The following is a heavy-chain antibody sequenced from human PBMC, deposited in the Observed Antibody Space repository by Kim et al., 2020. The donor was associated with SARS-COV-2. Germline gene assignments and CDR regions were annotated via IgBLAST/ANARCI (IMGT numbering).Heavy chain of an antibody. CDR1: GFTFSSYG. CDR2: IWYDGSNK. CDR3: AREALGIAVAESHLDY. J-gene: IGHJ4*02. D-gene: IGHD6-19*01. Sequence: GGSLRLSCVASGFTFSSYGMHWVRQAPGKGLEWVAVIWYDGSNKYYADSVKGRCTISRGNSTNTLYLQMTSLRAEDTAVYYCAREALGIAVAESHLDYWGQRTLVTVSS. V-gene: IGHV3-33*01.